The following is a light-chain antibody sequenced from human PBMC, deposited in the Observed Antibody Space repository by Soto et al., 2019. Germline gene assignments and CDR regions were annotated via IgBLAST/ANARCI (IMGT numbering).Light chain of an antibody. J-gene: IGLJ2*01. CDR3: QSYDSSLSGVV. Sequence: VLTQPPSVSGAPGQRVTISCTGSSSNIGAGYDVHWYQQLPGTAPKLLIYGNSNRPSGVPDRFSGSKSGTSASLAITGLQAEDEADYYCQSYDSSLSGVVFGGGTKLTVL. CDR2: GNS. V-gene: IGLV1-40*01. CDR1: SSNIGAGYD.